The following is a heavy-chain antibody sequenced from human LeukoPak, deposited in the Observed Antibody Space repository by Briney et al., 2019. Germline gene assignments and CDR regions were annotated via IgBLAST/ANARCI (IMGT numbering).Heavy chain of an antibody. V-gene: IGHV4-4*02. J-gene: IGHJ3*02. CDR2: INHSGST. D-gene: IGHD3-3*01. CDR3: ARGGRITMFGVVIMRGAFDI. CDR1: GGSISSSDW. Sequence: SETLSLTCAVSGGSISSSDWWSWVRQPPGKGLEWIGEINHSGSTNYNPSLKSRVTISVDTSKNQFSLKLSSVTAADTAVYYCARGGRITMFGVVIMRGAFDIWGQGTMVTVSS.